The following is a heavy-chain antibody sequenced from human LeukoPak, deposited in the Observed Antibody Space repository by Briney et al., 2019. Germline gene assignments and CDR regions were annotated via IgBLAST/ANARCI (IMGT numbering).Heavy chain of an antibody. CDR1: GGSFSGYY. V-gene: IGHV4-34*01. CDR3: AREGYYYDSTTLGFDP. D-gene: IGHD3-22*01. J-gene: IGHJ5*02. CDR2: INHSGST. Sequence: SETLSLTCAVYGGSFSGYYWSWIRQPPGKGLEWIGEINHSGSTNYNPSLKSRVTISVDTSKNQFSLKLSSVTAADTAVYYYAREGYYYDSTTLGFDPWGQGTLVTVSS.